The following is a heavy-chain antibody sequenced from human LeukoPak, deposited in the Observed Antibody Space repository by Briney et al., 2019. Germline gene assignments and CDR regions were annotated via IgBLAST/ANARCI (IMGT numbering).Heavy chain of an antibody. CDR1: GGSFIGYY. D-gene: IGHD3-9*01. CDR2: INHIGSP. CDR3: AREAKAHYDILTGSGWFDP. Sequence: PSETLSLTCAVDGGSFIGYYWSWIRQPPGKGLEWIGEINHIGSPYYNPPLTSRVTISVDTSKQQFSLKLSSVTAADTAVYYCAREAKAHYDILTGSGWFDPWGQGTLVTVSS. J-gene: IGHJ5*02. V-gene: IGHV4-34*01.